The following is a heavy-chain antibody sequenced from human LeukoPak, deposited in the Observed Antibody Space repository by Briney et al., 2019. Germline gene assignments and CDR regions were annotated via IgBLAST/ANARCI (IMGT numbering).Heavy chain of an antibody. CDR3: ASHTVTKPNFDY. D-gene: IGHD4-17*01. CDR2: LYYSGSP. CDR1: GGSISGHY. Sequence: PSETLSHTCTVSGGSISGHYWSWIRQPPGKGLEWVGYLYYSGSPNYNPSLQSRVTISVDTSKNLFSLKLTSVTSAHTPIYYCASHTVTKPNFDYWGQGALVTVSS. J-gene: IGHJ4*02. V-gene: IGHV4-59*08.